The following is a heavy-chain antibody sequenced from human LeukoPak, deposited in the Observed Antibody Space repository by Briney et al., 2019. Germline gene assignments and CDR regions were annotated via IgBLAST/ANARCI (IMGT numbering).Heavy chain of an antibody. D-gene: IGHD1-26*01. V-gene: IGHV1-69*13. CDR2: IIPIFGTA. Sequence: GASVTVSCTASGGTFSSYAISWVRQAPGQGLEWMGGIIPIFGTANYAQKFQGRVTITADESTSTAYMELSSLRSEDTAVYYCARAVGGSSAIDYYGMDVWGQGTTVTVSS. J-gene: IGHJ6*02. CDR1: GGTFSSYA. CDR3: ARAVGGSSAIDYYGMDV.